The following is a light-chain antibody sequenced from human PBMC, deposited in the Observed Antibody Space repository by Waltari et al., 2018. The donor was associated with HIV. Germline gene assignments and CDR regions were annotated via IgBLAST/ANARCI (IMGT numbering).Light chain of an antibody. V-gene: IGLV1-40*01. CDR3: QSYDTSLSGSMV. CDR2: DND. Sequence: QSVLTQPASVSGAPGQRVTISRTGTSSNIGSTYTVSWYRQLPGTAPRLLIYDNDLRPSGVPDRFSGSKSGSSASLAITGLQADDEAVYYCQSYDTSLSGSMVFGAGTKLTVL. CDR1: SSNIGSTYT. J-gene: IGLJ2*01.